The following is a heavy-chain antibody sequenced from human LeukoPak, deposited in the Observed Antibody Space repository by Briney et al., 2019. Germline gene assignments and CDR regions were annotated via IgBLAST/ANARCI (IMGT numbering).Heavy chain of an antibody. CDR1: GGTFSSYA. V-gene: IGHV1-69*06. CDR3: ASGDFSVVAAMPFDY. D-gene: IGHD2-15*01. Sequence: SVKVSCKASGGTFSSYAISWVRQAPGQGLEWMGGIIPIFGTANYAQKFQGRVTVTADKSTSTAYMELSSLRSEDTAVYYCASGDFSVVAAMPFDYWGQGTLVTVSP. J-gene: IGHJ4*02. CDR2: IIPIFGTA.